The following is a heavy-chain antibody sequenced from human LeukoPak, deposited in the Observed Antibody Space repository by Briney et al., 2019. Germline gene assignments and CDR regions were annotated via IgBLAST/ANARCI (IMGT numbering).Heavy chain of an antibody. CDR1: GFTFSSYA. V-gene: IGHV3-23*01. J-gene: IGHJ5*02. CDR2: ISGSGGST. CDR3: AKSQYIQIVNLLNWFDP. Sequence: GGSLRLSCAASGFTFSSYAMSWVRQAPGKGLEWVSAISGSGGSTYYADSVKGRFTISRDNSKNTLYLQMNSLRAEDTAVYYCAKSQYIQIVNLLNWFDPWGQGTLVTVSS. D-gene: IGHD2/OR15-2a*01.